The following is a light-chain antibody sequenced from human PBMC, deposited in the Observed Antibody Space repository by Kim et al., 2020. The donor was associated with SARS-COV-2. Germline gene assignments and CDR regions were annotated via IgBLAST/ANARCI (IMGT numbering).Light chain of an antibody. Sequence: VSPGQTARITCSGDKLVDKYVCWYQQKPGQSPVLVIYQDSKRPSGIPERFSGSNSGNTATLTISGTQAMDEADYYCQAWDSSTGVVFGGGTQLTVL. J-gene: IGLJ2*01. CDR1: KLVDKY. CDR3: QAWDSSTGVV. V-gene: IGLV3-1*01. CDR2: QDS.